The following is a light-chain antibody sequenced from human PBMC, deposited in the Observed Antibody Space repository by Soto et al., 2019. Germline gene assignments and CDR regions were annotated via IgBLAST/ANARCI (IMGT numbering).Light chain of an antibody. CDR3: QQRSSWPRT. V-gene: IGKV3-11*01. J-gene: IGKJ1*01. CDR1: QSVSRY. CDR2: DAS. Sequence: IVLTQSPATLSLSPGERATLSCRASQSVSRYLAWYQQKPGQAPRLLIYDASNRATGIPARFSGSGSGTDFTLTISSLEPEDFAVYYCQQRSSWPRTFGQGTKVDIK.